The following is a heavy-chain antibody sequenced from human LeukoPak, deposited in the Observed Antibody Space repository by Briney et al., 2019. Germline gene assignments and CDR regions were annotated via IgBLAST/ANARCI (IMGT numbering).Heavy chain of an antibody. J-gene: IGHJ6*03. D-gene: IGHD3-10*01. CDR1: GGTFSSYA. Sequence: SVKVSCKASGGTFSSYAISWVRQAPGQGLEWMGGIIPIFGTANYAQKFQGRVTITMDESTSTAYMELSSLRSGDTAVYYCARSRGLPGSYENYMDVWGKGTTVTVSS. V-gene: IGHV1-69*05. CDR3: ARSRGLPGSYENYMDV. CDR2: IIPIFGTA.